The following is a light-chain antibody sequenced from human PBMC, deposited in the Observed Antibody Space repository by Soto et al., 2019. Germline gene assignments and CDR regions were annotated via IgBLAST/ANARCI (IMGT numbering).Light chain of an antibody. J-gene: IGKJ4*01. CDR3: QQYDNLPLT. CDR2: DAS. CDR1: QDISDY. Sequence: LHMAYSXSSLSSEKRDXXXXXXXVSQDISDYLNWYQQKXGKAPKLLIYDASXLEQGAPSRFSGSGSGSDFTFTISSLQPEDIATYYCQQYDNLPLTFGGGTKVDIK. V-gene: IGKV1-33*01.